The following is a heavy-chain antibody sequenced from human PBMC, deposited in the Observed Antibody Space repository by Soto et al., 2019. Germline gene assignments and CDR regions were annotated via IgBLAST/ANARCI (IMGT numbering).Heavy chain of an antibody. Sequence: GGSLILSCAASGFIFSSYSMNWVRQAPGKGLEWVSFITSSAGIIYYADSVKGRFTISRDNAKSSLYLQMNSLRAEDTAVYYCARATTAVERAFDIWGQGTMVTVSS. CDR2: ITSSAGII. J-gene: IGHJ3*02. CDR3: ARATTAVERAFDI. V-gene: IGHV3-48*01. CDR1: GFIFSSYS. D-gene: IGHD1-1*01.